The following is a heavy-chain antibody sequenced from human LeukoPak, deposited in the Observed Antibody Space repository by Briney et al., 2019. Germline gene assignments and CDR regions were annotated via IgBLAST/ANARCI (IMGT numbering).Heavy chain of an antibody. CDR1: GFTFDDYG. J-gene: IGHJ4*02. Sequence: GGSRRLSWAVSGFTFDDYGMSWVRQVPGKGLEWVSGINWNGGSTDYADSVKGELTISRDNAKKSVYLKMTSLRGDDTALYYCARDYCGGDCYPFDYWGQGTLVTVSS. D-gene: IGHD2-21*02. CDR3: ARDYCGGDCYPFDY. CDR2: INWNGGST. V-gene: IGHV3-20*04.